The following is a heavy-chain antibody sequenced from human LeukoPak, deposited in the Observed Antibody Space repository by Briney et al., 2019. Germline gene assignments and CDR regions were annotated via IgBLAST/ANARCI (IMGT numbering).Heavy chain of an antibody. CDR2: INSDGSST. Sequence: PGGSLRLSCAASGFTFSSYWMHWVRQAPGKGLVWVSRINSDGSSTSYADSVKGRFTISRDNAKNTLYLQMNSLRAEDTAVYYCARRHYDFWSGYYTGAFDIWGQGIMVTVSS. J-gene: IGHJ3*02. CDR1: GFTFSSYW. D-gene: IGHD3-3*01. V-gene: IGHV3-74*01. CDR3: ARRHYDFWSGYYTGAFDI.